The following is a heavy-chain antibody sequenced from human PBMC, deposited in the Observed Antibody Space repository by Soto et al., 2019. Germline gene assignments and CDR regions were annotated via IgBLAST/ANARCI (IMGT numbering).Heavy chain of an antibody. J-gene: IGHJ4*02. D-gene: IGHD3-22*01. Sequence: GGSLRLSCAASGFTFSDYYMSWIRQAPGKGLEWVSYISSSGSTIYYADSVKGRFTISRDNAKNSLYLQMSSLRVEDTAVYYCAREDSIIIPAVSDFWGQGTLVTVS. CDR1: GFTFSDYY. CDR2: ISSSGSTI. V-gene: IGHV3-11*04. CDR3: AREDSIIIPAVSDF.